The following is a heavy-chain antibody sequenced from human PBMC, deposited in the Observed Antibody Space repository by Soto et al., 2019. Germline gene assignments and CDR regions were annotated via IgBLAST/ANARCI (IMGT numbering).Heavy chain of an antibody. V-gene: IGHV3-30-3*01. CDR3: ARVPSSSGRAHFDY. J-gene: IGHJ4*02. CDR1: GYTFSRYA. CDR2: ISYDGSNK. Sequence: QAELVESGGGVVQPGRSLRLSCAASGYTFSRYAMHWVRQAPGKGLEWVAVISYDGSNKYYADSVKGRFTISRDNSKNTLYLQMNSLRAEDTAVYYCARVPSSSGRAHFDYWGQGTLVTVSS. D-gene: IGHD2-15*01.